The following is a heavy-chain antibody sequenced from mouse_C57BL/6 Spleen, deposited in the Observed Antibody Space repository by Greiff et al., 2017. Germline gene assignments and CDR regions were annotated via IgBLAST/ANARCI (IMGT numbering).Heavy chain of an antibody. J-gene: IGHJ1*03. D-gene: IGHD1-1*01. CDR3: ASPPIYYCGSSPWYFDV. V-gene: IGHV1-64*01. CDR2: IHPNSGST. CDR1: GYTFTSYW. Sequence: QVQLQQPGAELVKPGASVKLSCKASGYTFTSYWMHWVKQRPGQGLEWIGMIHPNSGSTNYNEKFKSKATLTVDKSASTAYMQLSSLTSEDSAVXYCASPPIYYCGSSPWYFDVWGTGTTVTVSS.